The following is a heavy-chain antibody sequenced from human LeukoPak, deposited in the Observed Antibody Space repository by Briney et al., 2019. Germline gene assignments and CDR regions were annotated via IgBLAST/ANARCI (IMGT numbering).Heavy chain of an antibody. CDR2: ISSSSSTI. D-gene: IGHD2-15*01. J-gene: IGHJ5*02. Sequence: GGSLGLSCAASGFTFSSYSMNWVRQAPGKGLEWVSYISSSSSTIYYADSVKGRFTISRDNAKNSLYLQMNSLRAEDTAVYYCARDRGGYCSGGSCYFGWFDPWGQGTLVTVSS. CDR1: GFTFSSYS. CDR3: ARDRGGYCSGGSCYFGWFDP. V-gene: IGHV3-48*01.